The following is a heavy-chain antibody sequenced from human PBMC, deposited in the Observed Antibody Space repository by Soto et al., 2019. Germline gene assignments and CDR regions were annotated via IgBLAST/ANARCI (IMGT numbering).Heavy chain of an antibody. CDR3: ARVGWEPLDAFDI. Sequence: GSLRLSCAASGFTFSSYSMNWVRQAPGKGLEWVSSISSSSSYIYYADSVKGRFTISRDNAKNSLYLQMNSLRAEDTAVYYCARVGWEPLDAFDIWGQGTMVTVSS. CDR1: GFTFSSYS. CDR2: ISSSSSYI. J-gene: IGHJ3*02. D-gene: IGHD1-26*01. V-gene: IGHV3-21*01.